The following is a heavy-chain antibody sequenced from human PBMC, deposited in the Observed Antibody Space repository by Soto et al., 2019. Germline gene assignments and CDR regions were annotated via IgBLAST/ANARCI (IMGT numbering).Heavy chain of an antibody. J-gene: IGHJ4*02. CDR1: GGSISSGGYY. CDR3: ATMGTPATGLYFFDY. CDR2: IYYSGST. D-gene: IGHD2-15*01. V-gene: IGHV4-30-4*08. Sequence: SETLSLTCTVSGGSISSGGYYWSWIRQHPGKGLEWIGYIYYSGSTYYSTSLKSRVTISVDTSKSQFSLNLSFVTAADTAVYYCATMGTPATGLYFFDYWGQGSLVTVSS.